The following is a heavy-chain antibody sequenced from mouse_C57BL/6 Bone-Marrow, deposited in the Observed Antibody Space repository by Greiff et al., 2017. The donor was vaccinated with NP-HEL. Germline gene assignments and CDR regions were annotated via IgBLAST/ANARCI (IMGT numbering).Heavy chain of an antibody. CDR2: IDPSDSYT. CDR1: GYTFTSYW. J-gene: IGHJ3*01. D-gene: IGHD2-2*01. CDR3: ERVSTRVKWFAY. Sequence: QVQLQQPGAELVRPGTSVKLSCKASGYTFTSYWMPWVKQRPGQGLEWIGVIDPSDSYTNYNQKFKGKATLPVVTSSSTAYMQLSSLTSEDSAVYYCERVSTRVKWFAYWGQGNLVTVSA. V-gene: IGHV1-59*01.